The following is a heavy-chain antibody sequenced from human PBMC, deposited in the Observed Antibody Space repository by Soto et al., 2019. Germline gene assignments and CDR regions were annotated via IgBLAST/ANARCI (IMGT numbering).Heavy chain of an antibody. CDR1: GFSFRSYW. Sequence: GGSLRLSCEGSGFSFRSYWLHWVRQVPGKGLVWVSRINHDGNVTNYADSVKGRFTISRDNSKNTLFLRMNGLRAEDTAVYYCAREPWGFSGTSYDSWGQGTVVTVSS. D-gene: IGHD7-27*01. V-gene: IGHV3-74*01. CDR3: AREPWGFSGTSYDS. J-gene: IGHJ5*01. CDR2: INHDGNVT.